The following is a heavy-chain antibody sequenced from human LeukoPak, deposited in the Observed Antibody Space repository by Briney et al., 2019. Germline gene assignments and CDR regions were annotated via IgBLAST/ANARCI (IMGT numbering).Heavy chain of an antibody. Sequence: SETLSLTCTVSGGSISPYYWSWIRQPPGKGLEWIGYIHYSGSTNYKPSLKSRVTISVDTSKKQFSLKLSSVTAADTAVYYCARRGTYGDYDCWGRGTLVTVSS. J-gene: IGHJ4*02. CDR2: IHYSGST. D-gene: IGHD4-17*01. CDR1: GGSISPYY. V-gene: IGHV4-59*08. CDR3: ARRGTYGDYDC.